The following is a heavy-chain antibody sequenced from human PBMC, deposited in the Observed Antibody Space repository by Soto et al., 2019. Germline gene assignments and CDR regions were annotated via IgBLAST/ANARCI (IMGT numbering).Heavy chain of an antibody. CDR2: VNHGGST. CDR3: ARGQTKFSSSTVLTTQTNWFEA. J-gene: IGHJ5*02. D-gene: IGHD6-6*01. V-gene: IGHV4-34*01. CDR1: CASLSDYY. Sequence: SETLSLTCAVYCASLSDYYWSCIRQPPWEGLELIGDVNHGGSTNQNPSLKSRVTISLDTSKNQFSLKLHSVTAADTAVYYCARGQTKFSSSTVLTTQTNWFEAWGPGTLVTLSS.